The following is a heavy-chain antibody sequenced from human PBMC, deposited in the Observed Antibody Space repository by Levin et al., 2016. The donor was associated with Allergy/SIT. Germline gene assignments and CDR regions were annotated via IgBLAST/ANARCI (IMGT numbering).Heavy chain of an antibody. D-gene: IGHD3-16*01. CDR2: IDWDDDK. V-gene: IGHV2-70*11. CDR1: GFSLSTSGMC. CDR3: ARMTTIITLPRFDY. Sequence: SGPTLVKPAQTLTLTCTFSGFSLSTSGMCVSWIRQPPGKTLEWLARIDWDDDKYYNTSLKTRLTISKDTSKNQVVLTLTNVDPVDTATYYCARMTTIITLPRFDYWGQGALVTVSS. J-gene: IGHJ4*02.